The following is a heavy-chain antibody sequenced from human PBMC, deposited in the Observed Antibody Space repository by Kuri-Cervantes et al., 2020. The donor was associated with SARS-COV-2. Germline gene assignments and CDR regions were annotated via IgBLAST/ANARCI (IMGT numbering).Heavy chain of an antibody. D-gene: IGHD3-10*01. V-gene: IGHV1-2*04. CDR3: ARGMVRGVIQYYYYGMDV. Sequence: ASVKVSCKASGYTFSGGYYMYWVRQAPGQGLEWMGWINPNSGGTNYAQKFQGWVTMTRDTSISTAYTELSRLRSDDTAVYYCARGMVRGVIQYYYYGMDVWGQGTTVTVSS. CDR1: GYTFSGGYY. J-gene: IGHJ6*02. CDR2: INPNSGGT.